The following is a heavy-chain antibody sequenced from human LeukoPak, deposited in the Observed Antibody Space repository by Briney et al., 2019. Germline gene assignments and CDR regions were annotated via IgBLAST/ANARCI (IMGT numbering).Heavy chain of an antibody. CDR3: ARSNGYNQPTYDY. CDR2: IYYSGST. D-gene: IGHD5-24*01. Sequence: PSETLSLTCTVSGGSISSYYWSWIRRPPGKGLEWIGYIYYSGSTNYNPSLKSRVTISVDTSKNQFSLKLSSVTAADTAVYYCARSNGYNQPTYDYWGQGTLVTVSS. V-gene: IGHV4-59*01. CDR1: GGSISSYY. J-gene: IGHJ4*02.